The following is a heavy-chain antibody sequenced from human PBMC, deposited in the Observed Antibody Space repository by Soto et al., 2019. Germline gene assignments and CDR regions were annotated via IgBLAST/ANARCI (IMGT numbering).Heavy chain of an antibody. V-gene: IGHV1-18*01. Sequence: QVQLVQSGAEVKKPGASVKVSCKASGYTFASYAISWMRQAPGQGVEWMGWISAYNGNTNYAQKLQGRVTMTTDTSTSTAYTELRSLRSDDTAVYYCARDPPPPDYWGQGTLVTVSS. CDR2: ISAYNGNT. CDR1: GYTFASYA. J-gene: IGHJ4*02. CDR3: ARDPPPPDY.